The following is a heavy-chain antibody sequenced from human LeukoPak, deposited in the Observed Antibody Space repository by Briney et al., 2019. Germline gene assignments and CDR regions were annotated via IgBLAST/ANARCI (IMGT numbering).Heavy chain of an antibody. Sequence: PSETLSLTCTVSGGSISSSSYYWGWIRQPPGKGLEWIGSIYYSGSTYYNPSLKSRVTISLDTSKNQFSLKLRSVTAADTAVYYCARRIQRWLDAFDIWGQGTMVTVSS. CDR3: ARRIQRWLDAFDI. CDR1: GGSISSSSYY. CDR2: IYYSGST. V-gene: IGHV4-39*07. J-gene: IGHJ3*02. D-gene: IGHD5-18*01.